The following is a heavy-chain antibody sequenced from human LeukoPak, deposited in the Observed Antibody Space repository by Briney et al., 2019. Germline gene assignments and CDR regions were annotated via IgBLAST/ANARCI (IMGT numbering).Heavy chain of an antibody. D-gene: IGHD6-19*01. CDR3: ARVATPIAVAGRGFFDY. CDR2: IYYSGST. J-gene: IGHJ4*02. Sequence: SETLSLTCTVSGDSMNSYYWSWIRQPPGKGLEWIGYIYYSGSTNYSPSLKSRVTISVDTSKNQFSLKLSSVTAADTAVYYCARVATPIAVAGRGFFDYWGQGTLVTVSS. CDR1: GDSMNSYY. V-gene: IGHV4-59*01.